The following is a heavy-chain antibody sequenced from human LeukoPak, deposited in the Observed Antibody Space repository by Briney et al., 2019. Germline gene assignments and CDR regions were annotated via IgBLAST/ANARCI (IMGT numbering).Heavy chain of an antibody. CDR2: IYSGGDT. CDR3: ARDRPSSGSSFDI. V-gene: IGHV3-53*01. Sequence: GGSLRLSCAVSGFTVSSNYMSWVRQAPGKGLEWVSVIYSGGDTYYADSVKGRFTISRDNSKNTLYLQMNSLRAEDTAVYYWARDRPSSGSSFDIWGQGTMVTVSS. J-gene: IGHJ3*02. CDR1: GFTVSSNY. D-gene: IGHD1-26*01.